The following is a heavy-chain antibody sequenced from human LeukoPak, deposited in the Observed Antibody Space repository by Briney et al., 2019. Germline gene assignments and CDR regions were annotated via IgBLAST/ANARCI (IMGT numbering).Heavy chain of an antibody. D-gene: IGHD3-3*01. Sequence: PSETLSLTCTVSGGSISSYYWSWIRQPPGKRLEWIGYIYYSGSTNYNPSLKSRVTISVDTSKNQFSLKLSSVTAADTAVYYCARGWESGSSYNWFDPWGQGTLVTVSS. CDR3: ARGWESGSSYNWFDP. J-gene: IGHJ5*02. V-gene: IGHV4-59*01. CDR1: GGSISSYY. CDR2: IYYSGST.